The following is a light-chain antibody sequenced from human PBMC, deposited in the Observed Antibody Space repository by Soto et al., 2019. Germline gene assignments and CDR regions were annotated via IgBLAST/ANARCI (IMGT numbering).Light chain of an antibody. V-gene: IGKV1-5*03. CDR3: QQYHSYPLT. CDR2: EAS. J-gene: IGKJ4*01. CDR1: QRISIW. Sequence: DIQMTQSPSTLSASVGDRVTITCRASQRISIWLAWSQQKPGKAPNLLIYEASTLESGVPSRFSGSGSGTEFPLTRSSLQPDDFASYYCQQYHSYPLTFGGGTKVEIK.